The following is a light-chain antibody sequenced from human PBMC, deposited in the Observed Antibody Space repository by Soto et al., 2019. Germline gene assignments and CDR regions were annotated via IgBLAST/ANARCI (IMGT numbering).Light chain of an antibody. CDR1: SSNIGSNY. CDR3: AAWDDSLSGPV. CDR2: RNN. Sequence: QSVLTQPPSASGTPGQRVTISCSGSSSNIGSNYVYWYQQLPGTAPKLLIYRNNQRPSGVPDRFSGSKSGTSASLAISGLRSEDEAESYCAAWDDSLSGPVFGGGTKLTVL. J-gene: IGLJ2*01. V-gene: IGLV1-47*01.